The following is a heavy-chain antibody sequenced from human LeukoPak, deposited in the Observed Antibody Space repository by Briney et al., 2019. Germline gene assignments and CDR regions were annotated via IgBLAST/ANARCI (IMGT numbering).Heavy chain of an antibody. V-gene: IGHV3-48*01. CDR1: GFPFISHS. J-gene: IGHJ4*02. CDR2: ISSSGSNI. Sequence: PGGSLSLSCAASGFPFISHSMKWVRQAPGKGLEWVSYISSSGSNIYYADSVKGRFTISRDNAKNSMYLQMDSLGAEDTAVYYCARKSLQGWSSDYWGEGILVTVSS. CDR3: ARKSLQGWSSDY. D-gene: IGHD1-26*01.